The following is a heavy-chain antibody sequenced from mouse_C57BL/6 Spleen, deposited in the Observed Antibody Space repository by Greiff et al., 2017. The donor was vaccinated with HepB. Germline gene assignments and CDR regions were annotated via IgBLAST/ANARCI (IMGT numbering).Heavy chain of an antibody. V-gene: IGHV1-26*01. Sequence: EVQLQQSGPELVKPGASVKISCKASGYTFTDYYMNWVKQSHGKSLEWIGDINPNNGGTSYNQKFKGKATLTVDKSSSTAYMELRSLTSEDSAVYYCARYLLYGNYDYWGQGTTLTVSS. J-gene: IGHJ2*01. D-gene: IGHD2-1*01. CDR2: INPNNGGT. CDR1: GYTFTDYY. CDR3: ARYLLYGNYDY.